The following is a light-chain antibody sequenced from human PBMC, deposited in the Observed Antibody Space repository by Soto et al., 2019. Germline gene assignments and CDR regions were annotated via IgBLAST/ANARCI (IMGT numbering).Light chain of an antibody. CDR3: QQYNNWPRT. CDR2: GAS. Sequence: EIVMTQSPVTLSVSPGERATLSCRASQSVSSDLAWYQQKPGQAPRLLIYGASTRATGIPARFNGSGSGTEFTLSISSLQSEDFAVYYCQQYNNWPRTFGQGTKVEIK. V-gene: IGKV3-15*01. CDR1: QSVSSD. J-gene: IGKJ1*01.